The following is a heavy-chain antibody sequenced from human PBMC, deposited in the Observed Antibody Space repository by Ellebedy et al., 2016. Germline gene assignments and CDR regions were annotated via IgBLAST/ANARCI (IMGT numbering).Heavy chain of an antibody. V-gene: IGHV4-59*12. Sequence: SETLSLTXTVSGGSISSYYWSWIRQPPGKGLEWIGYIYYSGSTNYNPSLKSRVTISVDTSKNQFSLKLSSVTAADTAVYYCARAVMATVDYWGQGTLVTVSS. CDR3: ARAVMATVDY. D-gene: IGHD5-24*01. CDR1: GGSISSYY. CDR2: IYYSGST. J-gene: IGHJ4*02.